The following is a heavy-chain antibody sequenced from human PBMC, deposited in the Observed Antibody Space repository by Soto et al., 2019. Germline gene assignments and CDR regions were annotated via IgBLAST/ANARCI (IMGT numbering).Heavy chain of an antibody. J-gene: IGHJ4*02. V-gene: IGHV3-23*01. D-gene: IGHD2-2*01. CDR3: ARDFPYCGSTSCYSAAPKY. CDR1: GFTFSSYA. Sequence: PGGSLRLSCAASGFTFSSYAMSWVRQAPGKGLEWVSAISGSGGSTYYADSVKGRFTISRDNSKTTLYLQMNSLSTEDTAVYYCARDFPYCGSTSCYSAAPKYWGQGTLVTVSS. CDR2: ISGSGGST.